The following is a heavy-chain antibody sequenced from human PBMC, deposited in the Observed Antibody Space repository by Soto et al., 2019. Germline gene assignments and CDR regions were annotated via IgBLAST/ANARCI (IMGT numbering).Heavy chain of an antibody. V-gene: IGHV3-74*01. D-gene: IGHD3-3*01. Sequence: GGSLRLSCAGSGFAFSSYWMHWVRQAPGKGLVWVSRINSDGSSTSYADSVKGRFTISRDNSKNTLYLQMNSLRAEDTAVYYCARGVVSGYYYYYGMDVWGQGTTVTVSS. J-gene: IGHJ6*02. CDR3: ARGVVSGYYYYYGMDV. CDR2: INSDGSST. CDR1: GFAFSSYW.